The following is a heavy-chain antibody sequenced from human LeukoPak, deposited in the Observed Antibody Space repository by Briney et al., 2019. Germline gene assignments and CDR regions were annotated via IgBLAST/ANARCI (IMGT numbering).Heavy chain of an antibody. CDR1: GGSISSYY. CDR2: IYYSGST. V-gene: IGHV4-59*01. CDR3: ATGLYSVVPAAYDAFDI. D-gene: IGHD2-2*01. Sequence: SETLSLTCTVSGGSISSYYWSWIRQPPGKGLEWIGYIYYSGSTNYNPSLKSRVTISADTSKNQFSLKLSSVTAADTAVYYCATGLYSVVPAAYDAFDIWGQGTMVTVSS. J-gene: IGHJ3*02.